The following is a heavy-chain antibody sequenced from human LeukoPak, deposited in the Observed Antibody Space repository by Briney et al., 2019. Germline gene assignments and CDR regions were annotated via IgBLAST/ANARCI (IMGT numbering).Heavy chain of an antibody. CDR3: ARFDFWSGYWMDV. V-gene: IGHV1-69*05. J-gene: IGHJ6*04. CDR1: GGTFSSYA. Sequence: SVKVSCKASGGTFSSYAISWVRQAPGQGLEWMGRIIPIFGTANYAQKFQGRVTITTDESTSTAYMELSSLRSEDTAVYYCARFDFWSGYWMDVWGKGTTVTVSS. D-gene: IGHD3-3*01. CDR2: IIPIFGTA.